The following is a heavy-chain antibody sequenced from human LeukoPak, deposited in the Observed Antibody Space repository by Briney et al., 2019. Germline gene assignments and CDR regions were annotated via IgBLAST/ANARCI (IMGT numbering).Heavy chain of an antibody. J-gene: IGHJ4*02. D-gene: IGHD3-10*01. CDR1: GFTFSTYG. V-gene: IGHV3-23*01. CDR2: ISGSGGST. CDR3: AREPAYGSGSHDSPFDY. Sequence: GVTLRLSCAASGFTFSTYGMSWVRQAPGKGLEWVSAISGSGGSTYYADSVKGRFTISRDNSKNTLYLQMNSLRAEDTAVYYCAREPAYGSGSHDSPFDYWGQGTLVTVSS.